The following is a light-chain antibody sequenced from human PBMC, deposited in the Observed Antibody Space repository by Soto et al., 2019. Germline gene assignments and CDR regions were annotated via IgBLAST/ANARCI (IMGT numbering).Light chain of an antibody. CDR2: EVS. J-gene: IGLJ1*01. CDR1: SSDVGGYNY. CDR3: SSYRSIGSLV. Sequence: QSALTQPASVSGSPGQSITISCTGTSSDVGGYNYVSWYQQHPGKAPKVMIYEVSNRPSGVSNRFSGSKSGNTASLTISGLQAEDEAEYYCSSYRSIGSLVFGTGTKLPS. V-gene: IGLV2-14*01.